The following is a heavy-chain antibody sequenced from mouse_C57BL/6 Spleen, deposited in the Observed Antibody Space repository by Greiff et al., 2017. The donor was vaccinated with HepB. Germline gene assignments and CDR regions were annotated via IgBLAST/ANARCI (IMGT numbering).Heavy chain of an antibody. J-gene: IGHJ2*01. V-gene: IGHV14-1*01. CDR3: TTFTTVVATKDYFDY. Sequence: EVQLQQSGAELVRPGASVKLSCTASGFNIKDYYMHWVKQRPEQGLEWIGRIDPEDGDTEYAPKFQGKATITADTSSNTAYLQLSSLTSEDTAVYYCTTFTTVVATKDYFDYWGQGTTLTVSS. CDR1: GFNIKDYY. D-gene: IGHD1-1*01. CDR2: IDPEDGDT.